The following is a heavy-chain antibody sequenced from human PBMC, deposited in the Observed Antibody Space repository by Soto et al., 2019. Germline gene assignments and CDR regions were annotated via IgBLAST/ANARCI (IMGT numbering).Heavy chain of an antibody. CDR1: GFNFPTFW. V-gene: IGHV5-51*01. J-gene: IGHJ4*02. Sequence: PGESLKISCKHSGFNFPTFWIAWVRQMPGKDLEWMGTIWPDDSDTRYNPSFQGHVTISAVKSTNTVYLQWTSLKALDTAVYFCATHPPYSSGWARFDYWGQGTLVTVSP. CDR2: IWPDDSDT. D-gene: IGHD6-19*01. CDR3: ATHPPYSSGWARFDY.